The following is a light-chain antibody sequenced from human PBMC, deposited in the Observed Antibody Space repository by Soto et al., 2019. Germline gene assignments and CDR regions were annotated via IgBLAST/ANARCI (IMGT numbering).Light chain of an antibody. CDR1: QSVGRDY. V-gene: IGKV3-20*01. Sequence: EIVLTQSPGTLSMSPGERATLSCRASQSVGRDYLAWFQQKPGQAPRLLIYDASTRATGIPDRFSGSGSGTDFNLTFSRLEPEDFAVYYCHQYGNSPQTFGQGTKVDIK. CDR2: DAS. J-gene: IGKJ1*01. CDR3: HQYGNSPQT.